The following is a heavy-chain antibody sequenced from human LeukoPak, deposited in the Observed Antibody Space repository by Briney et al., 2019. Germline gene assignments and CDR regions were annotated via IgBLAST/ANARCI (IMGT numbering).Heavy chain of an antibody. Sequence: GASVKVSCKASGYTFTSYDINWVRQATGQGLEWMGWTNPNSGNTGYAQKFQGRVTITRNTSISTAYMELSSLRSEDTAVYYCAIVDDFWSGYPSSYWGQGTPVTVSS. CDR1: GYTFTSYD. D-gene: IGHD3-3*01. J-gene: IGHJ4*02. CDR2: TNPNSGNT. V-gene: IGHV1-8*03. CDR3: AIVDDFWSGYPSSY.